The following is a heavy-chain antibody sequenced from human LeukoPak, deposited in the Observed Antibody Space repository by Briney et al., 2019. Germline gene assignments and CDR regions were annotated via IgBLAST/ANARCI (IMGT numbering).Heavy chain of an antibody. V-gene: IGHV4-34*01. CDR1: GGSFSGYY. Sequence: SETLSLTCAVYGGSFSGYYWSWIRQPPGKGLEWIGEINHSGSTNHNPSLKSRVTISVDTSKNQFSLKLSSVTAADTAVYYCARSGVVPAAMRKGMDVWGQGTTVTVSS. CDR3: ARSGVVPAAMRKGMDV. CDR2: INHSGST. J-gene: IGHJ6*02. D-gene: IGHD2-2*01.